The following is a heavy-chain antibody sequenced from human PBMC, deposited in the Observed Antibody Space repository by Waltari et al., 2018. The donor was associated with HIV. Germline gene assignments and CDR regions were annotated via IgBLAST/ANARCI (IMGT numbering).Heavy chain of an antibody. Sequence: QVQLVQSGAEVKKPGDSVKVSCKASGYTFTSYDINWVRQATGQGLEWMGWMNPNSSNTVYSEKLQGRFTMASDTSISTAFLELSSLRSDDTAVYYCAIDPFARVYTRIHQGEMDYCGQGTLFTVSS. CDR1: GYTFTSYD. D-gene: IGHD5-18*01. CDR3: AIDPFARVYTRIHQGEMDY. J-gene: IGHJ4*02. CDR2: MNPNSSNT. V-gene: IGHV1-8*01.